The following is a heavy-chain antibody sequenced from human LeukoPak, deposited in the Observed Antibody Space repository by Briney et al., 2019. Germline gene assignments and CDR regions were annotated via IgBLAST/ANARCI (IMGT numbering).Heavy chain of an antibody. CDR1: GDSISSYY. Sequence: ASETLSLTCTVSGDSISSYYWSWIRQPPGKGLEWLGYISYSGSTKYNPSLKSRVIISLDTSKKQFSLKLSSVTAADTAVYSCARTRRGYTYGFPSRELLKAFDIWGQGTMVTVSS. CDR3: ARTRRGYTYGFPSRELLKAFDI. V-gene: IGHV4-59*01. CDR2: ISYSGST. D-gene: IGHD5-18*01. J-gene: IGHJ3*02.